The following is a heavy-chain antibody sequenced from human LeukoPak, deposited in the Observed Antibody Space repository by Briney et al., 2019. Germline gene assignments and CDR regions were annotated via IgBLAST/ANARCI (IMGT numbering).Heavy chain of an antibody. D-gene: IGHD6-13*01. V-gene: IGHV4-59*01. CDR3: ARVYYSSSYDYWYFDL. Sequence: PSETLSLTCTLSGGSFSSYYWSWIRQPPGKGLEWIGYIYYSGSTNYNPSLKSRVTISVDTSKNQFSLKLSSVTATDTAVYYCARVYYSSSYDYWYFDLWGRGTLVTVSS. J-gene: IGHJ2*01. CDR1: GGSFSSYY. CDR2: IYYSGST.